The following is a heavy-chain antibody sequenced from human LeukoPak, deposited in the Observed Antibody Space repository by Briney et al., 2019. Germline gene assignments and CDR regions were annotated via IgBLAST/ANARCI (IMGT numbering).Heavy chain of an antibody. CDR3: ARLPGDYYYYGMDV. J-gene: IGHJ6*02. V-gene: IGHV4-34*01. CDR1: GGSFSGYY. Sequence: SETLSLTCAVYGGSFSGYYWSWIRQPPGKGLEWIGSIYYSGSTYYNPSLKSRVTISVDTSKNQFSLKLSSVTAADTAVYYCARLPGDYYYYGMDVWGQGTTVTVSS. CDR2: IYYSGST. D-gene: IGHD3-10*01.